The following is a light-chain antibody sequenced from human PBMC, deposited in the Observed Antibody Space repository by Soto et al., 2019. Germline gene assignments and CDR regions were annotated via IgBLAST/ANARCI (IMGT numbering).Light chain of an antibody. Sequence: QAVATQEPSLTVSPGGTVTLTCASSAGAVTSAYYTNWLQQKPGQAPRALIYSTSEKHSWTPARFSGSLLGGKAALTLSAAQPEDEADYYCLLYYGGAQVLFGGGTKLTVL. V-gene: IGLV7-43*01. CDR1: AGAVTSAYY. J-gene: IGLJ2*01. CDR2: STS. CDR3: LLYYGGAQVL.